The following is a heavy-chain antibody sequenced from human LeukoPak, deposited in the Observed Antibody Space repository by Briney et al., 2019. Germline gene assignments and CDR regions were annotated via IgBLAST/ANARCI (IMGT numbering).Heavy chain of an antibody. CDR1: GGSISSYY. CDR2: IYTSGST. Sequence: SETLSLTCTVSGGSISSYYWSWIRQPAGKGLEWIGRIYTSGSTNYNPSLKSRVTMSVDTSKNQFSLKLSSVTAADTAVYYCARGTTAPVDIVVVVAPATGRYNWFDPWGQGTLVTVSS. D-gene: IGHD2-15*01. J-gene: IGHJ5*02. V-gene: IGHV4-4*07. CDR3: ARGTTAPVDIVVVVAPATGRYNWFDP.